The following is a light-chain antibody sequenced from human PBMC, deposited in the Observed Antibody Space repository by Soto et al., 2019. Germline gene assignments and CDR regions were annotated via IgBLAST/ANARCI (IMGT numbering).Light chain of an antibody. V-gene: IGLV2-8*01. J-gene: IGLJ1*01. CDR2: EVS. CDR3: SSYGGRHNYV. Sequence: QSALTQPPSAAGSPGQSVTISCTGTSTDVGGYNYVSWYQRYPGKAPKLMIYEVSKRPSGVPDRFSGSKSGNTASLTVSGLQAEDEADYYCSSYGGRHNYVFGTGTKVTVL. CDR1: STDVGGYNY.